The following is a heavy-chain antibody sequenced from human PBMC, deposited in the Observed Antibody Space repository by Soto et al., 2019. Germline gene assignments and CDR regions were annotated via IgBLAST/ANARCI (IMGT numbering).Heavy chain of an antibody. J-gene: IGHJ4*02. Sequence: SETLSLTCTVTGGSISNYYWSWIRQPPGKGLEWIGYISYSGSTNYDPSLKSRVTISVDTSKNQFSLKLTSVTAADTAVYYCARRRSGGRDFDYWGQGTLVTVSS. CDR2: ISYSGST. CDR3: ARRRSGGRDFDY. CDR1: GGSISNYY. V-gene: IGHV4-59*08. D-gene: IGHD6-6*01.